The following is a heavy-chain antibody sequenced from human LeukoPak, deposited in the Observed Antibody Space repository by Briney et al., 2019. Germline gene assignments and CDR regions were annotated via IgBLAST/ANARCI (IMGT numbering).Heavy chain of an antibody. J-gene: IGHJ4*02. CDR1: GFTFDDYA. CDR3: AKGMITFGGVIVTLDY. V-gene: IGHV3-9*01. D-gene: IGHD3-16*02. CDR2: ISWNSGSI. Sequence: GGSLRLSCAASGFTFDDYAMHWVRQAPGKGLEWVSGISWNSGSIGYADSVKGRFTISRDNAKNSLYLQMNSLRAEDTALYYCAKGMITFGGVIVTLDYWGQETLVTVSS.